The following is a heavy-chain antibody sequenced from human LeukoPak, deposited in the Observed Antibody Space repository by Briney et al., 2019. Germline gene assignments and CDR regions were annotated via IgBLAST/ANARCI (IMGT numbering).Heavy chain of an antibody. V-gene: IGHV5-51*01. CDR2: IYPGDSDT. CDR1: GYSFTSYW. J-gene: IGHJ4*02. Sequence: GESLKISCKGSGYSFTSYWIGLVRPMPGKGLEWMGIIYPGDSDTRYSPSFQGQVTLSADKSISTAYLQWSSLKASDTAMYYCARQTDCSSTSCYDYWGQGTLVTVSS. CDR3: ARQTDCSSTSCYDY. D-gene: IGHD2-2*01.